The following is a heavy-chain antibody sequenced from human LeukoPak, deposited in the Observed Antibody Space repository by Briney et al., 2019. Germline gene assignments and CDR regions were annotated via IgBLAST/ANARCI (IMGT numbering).Heavy chain of an antibody. J-gene: IGHJ6*03. Sequence: SETLSLTCAVYGGSFSGYYWSWIRQPPGKGLEWIGEINHSGSTNYNPSLKSRVTISVDTSKNQFSLKLSSVTAADTAVYYCARVLEYYDFWSGYPYYYYYMDVWGKGTTVTVSS. CDR2: INHSGST. V-gene: IGHV4-34*01. CDR3: ARVLEYYDFWSGYPYYYYYMDV. D-gene: IGHD3-3*01. CDR1: GGSFSGYY.